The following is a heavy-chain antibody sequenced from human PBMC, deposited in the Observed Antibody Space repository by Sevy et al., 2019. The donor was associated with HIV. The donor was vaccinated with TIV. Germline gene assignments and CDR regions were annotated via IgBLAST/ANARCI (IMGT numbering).Heavy chain of an antibody. CDR2: IKQDGSEK. J-gene: IGHJ6*02. Sequence: GGSLRLSCAASGFTFSSYWMSWVRQAPGKGLEWVANIKQDGSEKYYVDPVKGRFTISRDNAKNSLYLQMNSLRAEDTAVYYCARALYQMKNDFWSGYYDLYYYYGMDVWGQGTTVTVSS. CDR3: ARALYQMKNDFWSGYYDLYYYYGMDV. D-gene: IGHD3-3*01. CDR1: GFTFSSYW. V-gene: IGHV3-7*01.